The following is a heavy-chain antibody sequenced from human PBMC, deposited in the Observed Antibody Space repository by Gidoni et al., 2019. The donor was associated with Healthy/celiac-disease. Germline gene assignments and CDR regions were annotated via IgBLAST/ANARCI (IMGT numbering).Heavy chain of an antibody. CDR2: IRSKAYGGTT. V-gene: IGHV3-49*03. Sequence: EVQLVESGGGLVQPGRSLRLSCTASGFTFGDYAMSWFRQAPGKGLGWVGFIRSKAYGGTTEYAASVKGRFTISRDDSKSIAYLQMNSLKTEDTAVYYCTRDPGIVGATYYYYGMDVWGQGTTVTVSS. J-gene: IGHJ6*02. D-gene: IGHD1-26*01. CDR1: GFTFGDYA. CDR3: TRDPGIVGATYYYYGMDV.